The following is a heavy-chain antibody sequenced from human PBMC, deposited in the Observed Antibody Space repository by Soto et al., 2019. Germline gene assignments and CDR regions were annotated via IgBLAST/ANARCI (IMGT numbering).Heavy chain of an antibody. CDR3: ARKLELRGSYYYYYDMDV. J-gene: IGHJ6*02. D-gene: IGHD1-7*01. CDR2: INPNSGGT. V-gene: IGHV1-2*02. CDR1: GYTFTDYY. Sequence: ASVKVSCKASGYTFTDYYMRWVRQAPGQGLEWMGWINPNSGGTNYAQKFQGRVTMTRDTSISTAYMELSRLRSDDTAVYYCARKLELRGSYYYYYDMDVWGQGTTVTVSS.